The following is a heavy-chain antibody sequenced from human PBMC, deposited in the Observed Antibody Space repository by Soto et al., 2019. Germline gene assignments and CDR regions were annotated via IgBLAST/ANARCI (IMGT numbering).Heavy chain of an antibody. CDR2: INAGNGNT. J-gene: IGHJ5*02. CDR3: ARRHCTNGVCYVSRRAWFDP. V-gene: IGHV1-3*01. CDR1: GYTFTSYA. Sequence: GASVKVSCKASGYTFTSYAMHWVRQAPGQRLEWMGWINAGNGNTKYSQKFQGRVTITRDTSTSTAYMELSSLRSEDTAVYYCARRHCTNGVCYVSRRAWFDPWGQGTLVTVSS. D-gene: IGHD2-8*01.